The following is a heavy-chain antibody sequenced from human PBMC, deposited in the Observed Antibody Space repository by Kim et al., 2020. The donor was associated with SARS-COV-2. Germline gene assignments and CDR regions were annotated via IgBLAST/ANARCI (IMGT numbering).Heavy chain of an antibody. CDR3: AKVGCSGGSYYPHFDY. V-gene: IGHV3-30*18. CDR2: ISYDGSNK. CDR1: GFTFSSYG. D-gene: IGHD2-15*01. J-gene: IGHJ4*02. Sequence: GGSLRLSCAASGFTFSSYGMHWVRQAPGKGLEWVAVISYDGSNKYYADSVKGRFTISRDNSKNTLYLQMNSLRAEDTAVYYCAKVGCSGGSYYPHFDYWGQGTLVTVSS.